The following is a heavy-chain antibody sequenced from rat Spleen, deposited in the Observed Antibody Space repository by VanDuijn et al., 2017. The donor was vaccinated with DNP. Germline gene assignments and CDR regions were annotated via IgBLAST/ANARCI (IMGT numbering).Heavy chain of an antibody. D-gene: IGHD1-2*01. J-gene: IGHJ2*01. V-gene: IGHV5-31*01. CDR2: VPSSGGST. CDR3: ARGGLYYFDY. CDR1: RFTFNSYW. Sequence: EVQLVESGGDLVQPGRSLKLSCVASRFTFNSYWMAWIRQVPGKGLEWVASVPSSGGSTYYPDSVKGRFTISRDNAKNTLYLQMNSLRSEDTATYYCARGGLYYFDYWGQGVMVTVSS.